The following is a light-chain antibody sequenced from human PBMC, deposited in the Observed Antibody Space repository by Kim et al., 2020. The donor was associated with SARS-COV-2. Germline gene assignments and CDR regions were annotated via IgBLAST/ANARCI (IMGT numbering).Light chain of an antibody. CDR1: QSVSSN. CDR2: GAS. CDR3: QQYNNWPPSYT. V-gene: IGKV3-15*01. J-gene: IGKJ2*01. Sequence: PGERATLSCRASQSVSSNLAWYQQKPGQAPRLLIYGASTRATGIPARFSGSGSGTEFTLTISSLQSEDFAVYYCQQYNNWPPSYTFGQGTKLEI.